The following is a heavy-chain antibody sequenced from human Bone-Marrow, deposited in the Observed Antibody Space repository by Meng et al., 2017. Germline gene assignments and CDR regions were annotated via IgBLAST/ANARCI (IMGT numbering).Heavy chain of an antibody. J-gene: IGHJ6*02. V-gene: IGHV3-21*01. Sequence: GESLKISCAASGFTFSGYSMNWVRQAPGKGLEWVSSISSSSSYIDYADSVKGRFTISRDNAKNSLYLQMNSLRAEDTAVYYCASQLCVRYYYYGMDVWGQGTTVTVSS. CDR2: ISSSSSYI. CDR1: GFTFSGYS. D-gene: IGHD5-18*01. CDR3: ASQLCVRYYYYGMDV.